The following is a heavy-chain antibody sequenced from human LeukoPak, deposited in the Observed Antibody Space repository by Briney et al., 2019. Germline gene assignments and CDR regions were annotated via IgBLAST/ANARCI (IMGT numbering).Heavy chain of an antibody. Sequence: SVKVSCKASGFTFTTSAVQWVRQARGQRLDWIGRIVVGSGNTDHAQKFQGRLTITRDISTSTAYMELSSLTSDDTAVYYCARDFGSAAFDGAFDIWGQGTMVTVSS. CDR1: GFTFTTSA. V-gene: IGHV1-58*01. D-gene: IGHD3-10*01. CDR3: ARDFGSAAFDGAFDI. J-gene: IGHJ3*02. CDR2: IVVGSGNT.